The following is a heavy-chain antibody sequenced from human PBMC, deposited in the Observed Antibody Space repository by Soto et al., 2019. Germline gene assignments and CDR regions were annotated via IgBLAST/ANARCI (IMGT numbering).Heavy chain of an antibody. CDR3: AASMVRGDDPYYYYGMDV. CDR1: GYSFTSYW. D-gene: IGHD3-10*01. Sequence: GESLKISCKGSGYSFTSYWIGWVRQMPGKGLEWMGIIYPGDSDTRYSPSFQGQVTISADKSISTAYLQWSSLKASDTAMYYCAASMVRGDDPYYYYGMDVWGQGTTVTVSS. J-gene: IGHJ6*02. V-gene: IGHV5-51*01. CDR2: IYPGDSDT.